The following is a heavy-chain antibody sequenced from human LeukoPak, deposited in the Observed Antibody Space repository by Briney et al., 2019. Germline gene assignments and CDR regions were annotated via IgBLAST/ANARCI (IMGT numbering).Heavy chain of an antibody. Sequence: GGSLRLSCAASGFTFSSYWMSWVRQAPGKGLEWVSSMSGIGPNTYYADSVKGRFTISRDTSKNTLLLQMNSLRGDDTALYFCARRLSLRFDAFAVWGPGTVVTVSS. V-gene: IGHV3-23*01. J-gene: IGHJ3*01. CDR1: GFTFSSYW. D-gene: IGHD3-3*01. CDR3: ARRLSLRFDAFAV. CDR2: MSGIGPNT.